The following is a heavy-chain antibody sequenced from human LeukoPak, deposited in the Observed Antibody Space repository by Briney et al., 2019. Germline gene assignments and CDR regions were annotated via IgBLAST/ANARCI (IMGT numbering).Heavy chain of an antibody. CDR1: GGSISSYY. Sequence: SETLSLTCTASGGSISSYYWSWIRQPPGKGLEWIGYIYYSGSTNYNPSLKSRVTMSVDTSKNQFSLNLSSVTAAGTAVYFCARGYSSTSYYLDSWGQGTLVTVSS. J-gene: IGHJ4*02. CDR3: ARGYSSTSYYLDS. D-gene: IGHD6-6*01. CDR2: IYYSGST. V-gene: IGHV4-59*01.